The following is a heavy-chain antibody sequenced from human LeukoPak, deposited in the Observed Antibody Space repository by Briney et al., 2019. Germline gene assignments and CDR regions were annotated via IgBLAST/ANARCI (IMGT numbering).Heavy chain of an antibody. CDR3: ARQGSSLRYFHTYLDV. CDR2: LPHDGTKK. V-gene: IGHV3-30*01. D-gene: IGHD6-6*01. CDR1: GFTFRSSA. Sequence: GGSLRLSCAASGFTFRSSAMHWVRQAPGKGLEWVALLPHDGTKKYYVESVEGRFTISRDNSNNTLYLQMNSLRVEDTAVYFCARQGSSLRYFHTYLDVWGKGTTVTVSS. J-gene: IGHJ6*03.